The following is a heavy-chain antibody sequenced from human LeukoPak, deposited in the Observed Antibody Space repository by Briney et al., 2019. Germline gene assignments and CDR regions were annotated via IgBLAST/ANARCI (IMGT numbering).Heavy chain of an antibody. Sequence: ASVKVSCKASGYTFTGYYMHWVRQAPGQGPEWMGWINPNSGGTNYAQKFQGRVTMTRDTSISTAYMELSRLRSDDTAVYYCARAEQLERPDYYDSSGYTDTLTLVDYWGQGTLVTVSS. V-gene: IGHV1-2*02. J-gene: IGHJ4*02. D-gene: IGHD3-22*01. CDR3: ARAEQLERPDYYDSSGYTDTLTLVDY. CDR1: GYTFTGYY. CDR2: INPNSGGT.